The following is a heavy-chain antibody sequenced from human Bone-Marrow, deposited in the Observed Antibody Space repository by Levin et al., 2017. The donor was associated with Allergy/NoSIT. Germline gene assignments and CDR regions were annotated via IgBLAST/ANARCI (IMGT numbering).Heavy chain of an antibody. Sequence: SVKVSCKASGGTFSSYAISWVRQAPGQGLEWMGGIIPIFGTANYAQKFQGRVTITADESTSTAYMELSSLRSEDTAVYYCARGKSEGSSWYGAGVYYYYGMDVWGQGTTVTVSS. CDR2: IIPIFGTA. J-gene: IGHJ6*02. V-gene: IGHV1-69*13. CDR3: ARGKSEGSSWYGAGVYYYYGMDV. D-gene: IGHD6-13*01. CDR1: GGTFSSYA.